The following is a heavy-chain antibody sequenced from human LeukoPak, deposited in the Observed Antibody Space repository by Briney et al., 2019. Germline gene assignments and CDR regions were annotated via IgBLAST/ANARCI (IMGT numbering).Heavy chain of an antibody. CDR1: GYSISSGYY. Sequence: SETLSLTCTVSGYSISSGYYWSWIRQPPGKGLEWIGEINHSGSTNYNPSLKSRVTISVDTSKNQFSLKLSSVTAADTAVYYCARMYGVSSGWYVRDYWGQGTLVTVSS. D-gene: IGHD6-19*01. V-gene: IGHV4-38-2*02. CDR3: ARMYGVSSGWYVRDY. J-gene: IGHJ4*02. CDR2: INHSGST.